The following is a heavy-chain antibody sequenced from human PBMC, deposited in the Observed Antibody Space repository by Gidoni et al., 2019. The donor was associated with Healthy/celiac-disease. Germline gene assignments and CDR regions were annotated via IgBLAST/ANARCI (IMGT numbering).Heavy chain of an antibody. CDR1: GFTFSSYS. Sequence: RLSCAASGFTFSSYSMNWVRQAPGKGLEWVSSISSSSSYTYYADSVKGRFTISRDNAKNSLYLQMNSLRAEDTAVYYCARTGIPSGDAFDIWGQGTMVTVSS. V-gene: IGHV3-21*01. CDR3: ARTGIPSGDAFDI. D-gene: IGHD6-19*01. CDR2: ISSSSSYT. J-gene: IGHJ3*02.